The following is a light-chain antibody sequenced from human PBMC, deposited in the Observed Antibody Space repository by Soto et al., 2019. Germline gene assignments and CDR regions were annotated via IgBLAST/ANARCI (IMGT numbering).Light chain of an antibody. J-gene: IGKJ5*01. Sequence: RVMTQSPATLSVSPGERATLSCRASQSVSSNLAWYQQKPGQAPRLLIYGASTRATGIPARFSGSRSGTEFTLTISSLQSEDFAVYYCQQYNNWPPTFGQGTRLEIK. CDR2: GAS. V-gene: IGKV3-15*01. CDR1: QSVSSN. CDR3: QQYNNWPPT.